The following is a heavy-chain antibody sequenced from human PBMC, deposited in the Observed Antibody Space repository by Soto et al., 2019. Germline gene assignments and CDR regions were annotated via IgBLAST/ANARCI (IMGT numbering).Heavy chain of an antibody. D-gene: IGHD1-26*01. CDR1: GFTFSTNG. CDR3: SKECRWEVHAFDI. Sequence: PGGSLRLSCAASGFTFSTNGMHWVRQAPGKGLEWVAVMGNDGITTFYADSVKGRLTISRDNSKNTLFLQMNSLRADDTAVYYCSKECRWEVHAFDIWGRGTMVTVSS. CDR2: MGNDGITT. V-gene: IGHV3-30*02. J-gene: IGHJ3*02.